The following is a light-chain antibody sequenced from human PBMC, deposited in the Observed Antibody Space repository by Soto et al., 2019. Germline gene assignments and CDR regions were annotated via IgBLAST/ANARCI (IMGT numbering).Light chain of an antibody. CDR3: SSYTIYTLRQHV. J-gene: IGLJ1*01. Sequence: QSVLTQPASVSGSPGQSITISCTGTSSDVGGYNYVSWYQHHPGKAPKLIIYDVSNRPSGVSIRFSGSKSDNTASLTISGLQPEDYSYYHSSSYTIYTLRQHVVGTGTKDTDL. V-gene: IGLV2-14*03. CDR2: DVS. CDR1: SSDVGGYNY.